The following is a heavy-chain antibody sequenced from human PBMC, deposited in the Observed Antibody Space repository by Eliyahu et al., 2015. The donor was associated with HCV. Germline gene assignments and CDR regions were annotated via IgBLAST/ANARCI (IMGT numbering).Heavy chain of an antibody. D-gene: IGHD2-15*01. CDR3: ASQGYCSGGSCYWYYYYGMDV. CDR2: IYYSGST. V-gene: IGHV4-39*01. Sequence: QLQLQESGPGLVKPSETLSLTCTVSGGSISSSSYYWGWXRQPPGKGLEWIGSIYYSGSTYYNPSLKSRVTISVDTSKNQFSLKLSSVTAADTAVYYCASQGYCSGGSCYWYYYYGMDVWGQGTTVTVSS. CDR1: GGSISSSSYY. J-gene: IGHJ6*02.